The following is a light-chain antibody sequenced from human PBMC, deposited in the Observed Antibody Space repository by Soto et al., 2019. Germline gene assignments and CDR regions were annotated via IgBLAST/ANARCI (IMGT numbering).Light chain of an antibody. CDR2: DVT. V-gene: IGLV2-11*01. CDR3: CSYAGTYTWV. CDR1: SSGVGGYNY. J-gene: IGLJ3*02. Sequence: QSVLTQPASVSGSPGQSITISCTGTSSGVGGYNYVSWYQQHPGKAPKLMIYDVTKRPSGVPDRFSGSKSGNTASLTISGLQADDEADYYCCSYAGTYTWVFGGGTKLTVL.